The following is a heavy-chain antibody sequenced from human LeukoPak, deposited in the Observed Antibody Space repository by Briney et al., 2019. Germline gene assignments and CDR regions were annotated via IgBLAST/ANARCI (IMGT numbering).Heavy chain of an antibody. D-gene: IGHD5-18*01. CDR2: INHSGST. V-gene: IGHV4-34*01. CDR1: GGSFSGYY. CDR3: AAPSRGYSYGFRPHSFDY. J-gene: IGHJ4*02. Sequence: SETLSLTCAVYGGSFSGYYWSWIRQPPGKGLEWIGEINHSGSTNYNPSLKSRVTISVDTFKNQFSLKLSSVTAADTAVYYCAAPSRGYSYGFRPHSFDYWGQGTLVTVSS.